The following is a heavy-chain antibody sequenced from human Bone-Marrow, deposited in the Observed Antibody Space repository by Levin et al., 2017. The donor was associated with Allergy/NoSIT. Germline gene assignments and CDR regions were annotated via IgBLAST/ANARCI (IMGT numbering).Heavy chain of an antibody. CDR2: IYWDDDK. V-gene: IGHV2-5*02. J-gene: IGHJ4*02. D-gene: IGHD5-12*01. CDR1: GFSLSTSGVG. Sequence: SGPTLVKPTQTLTLTCTFSGFSLSTSGVGVGWIRQPPGKALEWLALIYWDDDKRYSPSLKNRLTITKDTSKNQVVVTMTNMDPADTGTYYCGHLRNPNYFDCWGLGTLVTVSS. CDR3: GHLRNPNYFDC.